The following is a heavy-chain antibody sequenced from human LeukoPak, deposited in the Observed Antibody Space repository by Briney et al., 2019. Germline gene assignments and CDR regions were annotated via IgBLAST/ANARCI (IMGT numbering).Heavy chain of an antibody. J-gene: IGHJ3*02. Sequence: PSETLSLTCTVSGDSISGFYWNWIRQPPGKGLEWLGYIYYSGSTNYNPSLKSRVTISIDTSKNQFSLKLSSVTAADTAVYYCARHQWVPAFDICGQGTMVTVSS. V-gene: IGHV4-59*08. CDR2: IYYSGST. D-gene: IGHD1-26*01. CDR3: ARHQWVPAFDI. CDR1: GDSISGFY.